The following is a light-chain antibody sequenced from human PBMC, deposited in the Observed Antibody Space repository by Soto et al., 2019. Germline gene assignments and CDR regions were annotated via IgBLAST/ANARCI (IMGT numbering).Light chain of an antibody. V-gene: IGLV2-14*03. CDR1: SSDVAAYNF. Sequence: QSALTQPASVSGSPGQSITISCTGTSSDVAAYNFVSWYQQHPGEVPKLMIYEVIKRPSGISDRFSGSKSGNTASLTISGLQAEDEADYYCCSYAGSYTYVFGTGTKVTVL. J-gene: IGLJ1*01. CDR3: CSYAGSYTYV. CDR2: EVI.